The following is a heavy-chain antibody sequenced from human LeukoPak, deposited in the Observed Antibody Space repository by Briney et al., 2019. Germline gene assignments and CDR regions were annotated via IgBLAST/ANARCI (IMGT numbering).Heavy chain of an antibody. CDR2: IIPNLGTT. CDR1: GGTSNSHA. V-gene: IGHV1-69*04. Sequence: RASVTVSCKASGGTSNSHAISWVRQAPGQGLEWMGRIIPNLGTTNRAQNFQDRVTLTADKSTNTAYMELTSLTSDDTAVYYCATTNDGGGYQWGDFFDFWGRGTLVTVSS. J-gene: IGHJ4*02. D-gene: IGHD3-22*01. CDR3: ATTNDGGGYQWGDFFDF.